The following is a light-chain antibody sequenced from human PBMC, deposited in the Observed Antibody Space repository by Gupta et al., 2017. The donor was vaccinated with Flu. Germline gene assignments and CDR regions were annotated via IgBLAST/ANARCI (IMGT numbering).Light chain of an antibody. V-gene: IGLV2-8*01. CDR1: SSDIGDYKY. CDR3: SSYAGKNTLV. J-gene: IGLJ3*02. Sequence: QSALTQPPSASGSPGQSVTISCTGLSSDIGDYKYVSWYQHHPDKAPKLIIYEVNKRPSGVPDRFSGSKSDNTSSLTVSGLQADDEGDYYCSSYAGKNTLVFGGGTKLTVL. CDR2: EVN.